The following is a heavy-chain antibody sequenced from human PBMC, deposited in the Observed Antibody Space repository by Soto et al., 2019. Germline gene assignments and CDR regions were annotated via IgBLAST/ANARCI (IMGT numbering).Heavy chain of an antibody. V-gene: IGHV4-38-2*01. J-gene: IGHJ5*02. D-gene: IGHD4-17*01. Sequence: RLSETLSLTCAVSGYSISSGYYWGWIRQTPGKGLEWIASIYHSGSTYYNPSLKSRVTISVDTSKNQFSLKLTSVTAADTAVYYCARGAATVTPGWFDPWGQGIMVTVSS. CDR2: IYHSGST. CDR1: GYSISSGYY. CDR3: ARGAATVTPGWFDP.